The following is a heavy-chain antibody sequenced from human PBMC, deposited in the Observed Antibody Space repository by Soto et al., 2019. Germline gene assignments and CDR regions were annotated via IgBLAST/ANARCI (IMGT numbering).Heavy chain of an antibody. CDR1: GYTFTGYY. D-gene: IGHD3-10*01. J-gene: IGHJ6*02. CDR3: AREYHRSGFPYYYGMDV. V-gene: IGHV1-2*04. Sequence: ASVKVSCKASGYTFTGYYMHWVRQAPGQGLEWMGWINPNSGGTNYAQKFQGWVTMTRDTSISTAYMELSRLRSDDTAVYYCAREYHRSGFPYYYGMDVWGQGTTVTVSS. CDR2: INPNSGGT.